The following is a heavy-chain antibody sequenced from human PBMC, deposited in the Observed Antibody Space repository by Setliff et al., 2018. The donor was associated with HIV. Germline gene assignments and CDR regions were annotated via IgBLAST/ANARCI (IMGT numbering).Heavy chain of an antibody. D-gene: IGHD1-7*01. CDR3: ARHGGITGTTDAFDI. CDR2: IYHSGSA. V-gene: IGHV4-38-2*01. J-gene: IGHJ3*02. CDR1: SYSISGGYY. Sequence: SETLSLTCGVSSYSISGGYYWGWIRQPPGKGPEWIGSIYHSGSAYYNPSLKSRVTISVDTSKNQFSLKMSSLTAADTAVYYCARHGGITGTTDAFDIWGQGTMVTVSS.